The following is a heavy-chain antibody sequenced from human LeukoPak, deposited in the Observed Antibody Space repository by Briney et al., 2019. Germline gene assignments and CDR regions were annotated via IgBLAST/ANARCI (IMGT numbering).Heavy chain of an antibody. Sequence: GESLKISCKASGYTFTGYYMHWVRQAPGQGLEWMGWINPNSGGTNYAQKFQGRVTMTRDTSISTAYMELSRLRSDDTAVYYCARRDIGWSAKYYFDYWGQGTLVTVSS. D-gene: IGHD5-12*01. J-gene: IGHJ4*02. V-gene: IGHV1-2*02. CDR3: ARRDIGWSAKYYFDY. CDR2: INPNSGGT. CDR1: GYTFTGYY.